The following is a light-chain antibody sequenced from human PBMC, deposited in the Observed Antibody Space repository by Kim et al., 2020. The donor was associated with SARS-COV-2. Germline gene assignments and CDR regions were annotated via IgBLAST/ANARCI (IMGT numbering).Light chain of an antibody. J-gene: IGLJ2*01. CDR2: DVA. Sequence: SVTTSCTGTSSDVGGWNYVSWYQQHPDKAPKLIIYDVAKRPSGVPNRFSGSKSGNTASLTISGLQTEDEADYYCCSYAGSNTFVVFGGGTQLTVL. CDR1: SSDVGGWNY. V-gene: IGLV2-11*01. CDR3: CSYAGSNTFVV.